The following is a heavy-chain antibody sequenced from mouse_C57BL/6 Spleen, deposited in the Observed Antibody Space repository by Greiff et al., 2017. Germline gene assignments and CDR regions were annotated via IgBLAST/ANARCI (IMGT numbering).Heavy chain of an antibody. CDR2: ISGGGGNT. D-gene: IGHD1-1*01. Sequence: EVQRVESGGGLVKPGGSLKLSCAASGFTFSSYTMSWVRQTPEKRLVWVATISGGGGNTDYPDSVKGRFTISRDNAKDTLYLQMSCLRSEDTALYYCARSPFYYYGSSYGDYYAMDYWGQGTSVTVSS. V-gene: IGHV5-9*01. CDR3: ARSPFYYYGSSYGDYYAMDY. J-gene: IGHJ4*01. CDR1: GFTFSSYT.